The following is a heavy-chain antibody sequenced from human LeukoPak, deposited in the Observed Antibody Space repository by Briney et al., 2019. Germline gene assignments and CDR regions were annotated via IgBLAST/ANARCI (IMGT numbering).Heavy chain of an antibody. CDR3: ARGDESSGYYRMFFDY. J-gene: IGHJ4*02. Sequence: ASVKVSCKTSGYSFTSQYIHWVRQAPGQGLEWMGIINPSTGSTTYAQSFPGRVIITRDMSTSTVYMELISLGSDDTAMYYCARGDESSGYYRMFFDYWGQGTLVTVSS. V-gene: IGHV1-46*01. CDR1: GYSFTSQY. CDR2: INPSTGST. D-gene: IGHD3-22*01.